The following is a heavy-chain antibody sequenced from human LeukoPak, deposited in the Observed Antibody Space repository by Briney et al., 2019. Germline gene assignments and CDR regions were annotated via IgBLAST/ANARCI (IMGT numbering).Heavy chain of an antibody. CDR1: GFTFSSYS. CDR2: ISSSSSTI. CDR3: ARDSLQTFSDAFDI. J-gene: IGHJ3*02. D-gene: IGHD3-16*02. V-gene: IGHV3-48*04. Sequence: GGSLRLSCAASGFTFSSYSMNWVRQAPGKGLEWVSYISSSSSTIYYADSVKGRFTISRDNAKNSLYLQMNSLRAEDTAVYYCARDSLQTFSDAFDIWGQGTMVTVSP.